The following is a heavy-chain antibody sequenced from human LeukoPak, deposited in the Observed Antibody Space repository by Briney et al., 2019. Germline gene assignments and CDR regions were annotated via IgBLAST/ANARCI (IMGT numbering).Heavy chain of an antibody. D-gene: IGHD2-2*01. V-gene: IGHV4-31*03. CDR2: IYYSGST. Sequence: SETLSLTCTVSGGSISSGGYYWSWIRQHPGKGLEWIGYIYYSGSTNYNPSLKSRVTISVDTSKNQFSLKLSSVTAADTAVYYCASAEPHIVVVPANVSRVYYYYYGMDVWGQGTTVTVSS. CDR1: GGSISSGGYY. CDR3: ASAEPHIVVVPANVSRVYYYYYGMDV. J-gene: IGHJ6*02.